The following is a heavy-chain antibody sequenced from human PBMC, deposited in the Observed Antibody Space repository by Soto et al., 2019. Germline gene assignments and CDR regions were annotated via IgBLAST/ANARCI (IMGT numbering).Heavy chain of an antibody. D-gene: IGHD2-21*01. V-gene: IGHV3-72*01. CDR1: GFTFSDHY. CDR3: SRAGILTTPYYFDY. J-gene: IGHJ4*01. CDR2: IRNKANSYTT. Sequence: GGSLRLSCAALGFTFSDHYMDWVRQAPGKGLEWVGRIRNKANSYTTKYAASVKGRFTISRDDSKNLLFLQMFSLKTEDTAVYYCSRAGILTTPYYFDYWGQGTLVTVSS.